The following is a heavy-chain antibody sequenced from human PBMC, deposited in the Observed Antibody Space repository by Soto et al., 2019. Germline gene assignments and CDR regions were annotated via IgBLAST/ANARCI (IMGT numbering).Heavy chain of an antibody. CDR2: ISYDGSNK. D-gene: IGHD3-3*01. J-gene: IGHJ5*02. Sequence: GGSLRLSCAASGFTFSSYAMHWVRQAPGKGLEWVAVISYDGSNKYYADSVKGRFTISRDNSKNTLYLQMNSLRAEDTAVYYCARSRVRFLEWSGIDPWGQGILVTVS. CDR3: ARSRVRFLEWSGIDP. V-gene: IGHV3-30-3*01. CDR1: GFTFSSYA.